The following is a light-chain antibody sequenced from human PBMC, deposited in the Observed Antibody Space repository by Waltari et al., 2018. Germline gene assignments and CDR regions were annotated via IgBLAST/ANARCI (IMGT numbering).Light chain of an antibody. J-gene: IGLJ1*01. V-gene: IGLV2-23*02. CDR1: SRDVGGYSL. CDR2: AVA. Sequence: QSALTQPASVSGSPGQSITISCTGASRDVGGYSLLSWYQQHPGRAPKLLIYAVAKRPSGISHRFSGSKSGNTASLTISGLQGEDEADYYCCSYAGSSSSSVVFGTGTKVIVL. CDR3: CSYAGSSSSSVV.